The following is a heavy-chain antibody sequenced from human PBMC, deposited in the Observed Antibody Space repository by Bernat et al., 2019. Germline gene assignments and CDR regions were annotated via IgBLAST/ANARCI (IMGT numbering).Heavy chain of an antibody. V-gene: IGHV1-2*06. D-gene: IGHD6-19*01. CDR1: GYTFTGYY. Sequence: QVQLVQSGAEVKKPGASVKVSCKASGYTFTGYYMHWVRQAPGQGLEWMGRINPNSGGTNYAQKFKGRVTMNRDTSISTGYMELGRLRSDDTAVYYWARGPNGYSSGDFQHWGQGTLVTGSS. CDR2: INPNSGGT. CDR3: ARGPNGYSSGDFQH. J-gene: IGHJ1*01.